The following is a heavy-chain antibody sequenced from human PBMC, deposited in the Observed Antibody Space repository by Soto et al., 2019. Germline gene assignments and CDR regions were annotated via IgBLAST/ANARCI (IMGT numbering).Heavy chain of an antibody. CDR2: ISSRNNDM. V-gene: IGHV3-21*01. Sequence: EVQLVESGGGLVKPGGSLRLSCAASGFTFSSYSMNWVRQAPGKGLEWVSTISSRNNDMYYVDSVKGRFTISRDNARNSGYLQMNSLRADDTAVYYCARDVNGGFCGAWGQGTVVTVSS. D-gene: IGHD2-21*01. J-gene: IGHJ5*02. CDR1: GFTFSSYS. CDR3: ARDVNGGFCGA.